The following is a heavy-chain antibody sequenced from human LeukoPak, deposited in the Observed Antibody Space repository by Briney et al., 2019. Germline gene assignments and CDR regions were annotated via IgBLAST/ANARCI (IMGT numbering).Heavy chain of an antibody. J-gene: IGHJ4*02. Sequence: GSLRLSCAASGFTFSSYSMHWVRQAPGKGLEYVSAINSNGGTTYYANSVKGRFTVSRDNSKSTVYLQMGSLRMEDMAVYYCARDAGGSRGYPDFWGRGTLVTVSS. CDR3: ARDAGGSRGYPDF. CDR1: GFTFSSYS. CDR2: INSNGGTT. D-gene: IGHD3-22*01. V-gene: IGHV3-64*01.